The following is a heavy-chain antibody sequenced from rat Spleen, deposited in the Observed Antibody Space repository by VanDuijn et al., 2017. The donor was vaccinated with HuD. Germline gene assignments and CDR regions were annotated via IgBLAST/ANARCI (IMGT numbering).Heavy chain of an antibody. CDR2: ITNASGRT. V-gene: IGHV5-31*01. CDR1: GFTFNNYW. Sequence: EVQLVESGGGLVQPGGSLKLSCVASGFTFNNYWMTWIRQAPGKGLEWVASITNASGRTYYPDSVKGRFTISRDTAQNTLYLQMNSLRSEDTATYYCAKDNWEPPYFDYWGQGVMVTVSS. CDR3: AKDNWEPPYFDY. J-gene: IGHJ2*01. D-gene: IGHD5-1*01.